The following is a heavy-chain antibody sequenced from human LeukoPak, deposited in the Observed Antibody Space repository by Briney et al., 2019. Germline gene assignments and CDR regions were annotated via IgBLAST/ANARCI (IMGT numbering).Heavy chain of an antibody. D-gene: IGHD2-15*01. CDR2: ISYDGSNK. V-gene: IGHV3-30*04. CDR3: XRDQVVAAVLYYYYYMDV. Sequence: GGSLRLSCAASGFTFSSYAMHWVRQAPGKGLEWVAVISYDGSNKYYADSVKGRFTISRDNSKNTLYLQMNSLRAEDTAVYYXXRDQVVAAVLYYYYYMDVWGKGTTVTVSS. J-gene: IGHJ6*03. CDR1: GFTFSSYA.